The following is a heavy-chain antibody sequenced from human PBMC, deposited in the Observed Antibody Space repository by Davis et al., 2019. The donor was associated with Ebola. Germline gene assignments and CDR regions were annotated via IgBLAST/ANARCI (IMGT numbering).Heavy chain of an antibody. CDR1: GFTVSSNY. D-gene: IGHD3-10*01. J-gene: IGHJ6*02. CDR3: ARDSLLWFGELLSRRYYYYGMDV. CDR2: IKQDGSEK. Sequence: GESLKISCAASGFTVSSNYMSWVRQAPGKGLEWVANIKQDGSEKYYVDSVKGRFTISRDNAKNSLYLQMNSLRAEDTAVYYCARDSLLWFGELLSRRYYYYGMDVWGQGTTVTVSS. V-gene: IGHV3-7*03.